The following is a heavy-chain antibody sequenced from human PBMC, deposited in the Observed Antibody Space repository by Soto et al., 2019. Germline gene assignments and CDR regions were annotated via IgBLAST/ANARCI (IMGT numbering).Heavy chain of an antibody. D-gene: IGHD2-15*01. CDR2: VIPLFRTA. V-gene: IGHV1-69*12. Sequence: QVQLVQSGAEVKKPGSSVKVSCKSSGGTFSNSPISWVRQAPGQGLEWMGGVIPLFRTANYAQKFQGRVTITADDSTNTAYMELNSLRSGDTAVYYCARSRFVVGVTEDYYGMDVWGQGTTVTVAS. CDR3: ARSRFVVGVTEDYYGMDV. CDR1: GGTFSNSP. J-gene: IGHJ6*02.